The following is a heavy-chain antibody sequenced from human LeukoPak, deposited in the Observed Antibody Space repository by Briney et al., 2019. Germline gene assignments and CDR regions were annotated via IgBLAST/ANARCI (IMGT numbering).Heavy chain of an antibody. CDR1: GFTFSSYT. CDR3: AKTGGRGAPFDY. J-gene: IGHJ4*02. V-gene: IGHV3-21*01. D-gene: IGHD3-16*01. CDR2: ISSTSSHI. Sequence: KPGGSLRLSCAASGFTFSSYTINWVRQAPGKGLQWVSSISSTSSHINYADSVKGRFTISRDNAENSLYLEINSQRGEHTAVYYWAKTGGRGAPFDYWGQGTLVTVSS.